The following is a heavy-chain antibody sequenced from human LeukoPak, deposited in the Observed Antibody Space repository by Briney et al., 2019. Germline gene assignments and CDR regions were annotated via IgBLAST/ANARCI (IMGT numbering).Heavy chain of an antibody. V-gene: IGHV1-8*01. CDR3: ARGKLGYCTNGVCYFYYGMDV. J-gene: IGHJ6*02. Sequence: ASVKMSCKASGYTFTSYEINWVRQATGQGLEWMGWMNPNSGNTGYAQKFQGRVTMTRNTSISTAYMELSSLRSEDTAVYYCARGKLGYCTNGVCYFYYGMDVWGQGTTVTVSS. D-gene: IGHD2-8*01. CDR1: GYTFTSYE. CDR2: MNPNSGNT.